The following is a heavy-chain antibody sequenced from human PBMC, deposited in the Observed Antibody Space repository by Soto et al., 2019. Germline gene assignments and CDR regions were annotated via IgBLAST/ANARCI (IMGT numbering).Heavy chain of an antibody. Sequence: GGSLRLSCAASGFTFSRHWMHWVRQIPGKGLMWVSRIANDGVGTSYADSVRGRFTMSRDNAKNTLYLQMDNLRVEDTAVYFCARVGGFDPLHDYWGQGTLVTVSS. V-gene: IGHV3-74*01. CDR1: GFTFSRHW. J-gene: IGHJ4*02. D-gene: IGHD5-12*01. CDR3: ARVGGFDPLHDY. CDR2: IANDGVGT.